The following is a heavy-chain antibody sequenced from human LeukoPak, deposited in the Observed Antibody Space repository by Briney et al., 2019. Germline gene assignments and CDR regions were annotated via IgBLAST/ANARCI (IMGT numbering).Heavy chain of an antibody. CDR3: AGSSMEDILDY. J-gene: IGHJ4*02. D-gene: IGHD2-15*01. V-gene: IGHV3-53*01. CDR2: IYKIGST. Sequence: GGSLRLSCVASGFTVSTSYMTWVRQAPGKGLEWVSLIYKIGSTYYADSVKGRFTISRDSSKNTLNLLMNSLRAEDTAVYFCAGSSMEDILDYWGQGTLLTVSS. CDR1: GFTVSTSY.